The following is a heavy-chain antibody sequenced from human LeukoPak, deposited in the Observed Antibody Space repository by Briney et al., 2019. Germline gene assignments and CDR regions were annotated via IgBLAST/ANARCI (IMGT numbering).Heavy chain of an antibody. Sequence: SVKVSCKPSGGTFSSYAISWVRQAPGQGLEWMGGIIPIFGTANYAQKFQGRVTITADKSTSTAYMELSSLRSEDTAVYYCARKYYYGSGSLDYWGQGTLVTVSS. CDR3: ARKYYYGSGSLDY. CDR1: GGTFSSYA. V-gene: IGHV1-69*06. CDR2: IIPIFGTA. J-gene: IGHJ4*02. D-gene: IGHD3-10*01.